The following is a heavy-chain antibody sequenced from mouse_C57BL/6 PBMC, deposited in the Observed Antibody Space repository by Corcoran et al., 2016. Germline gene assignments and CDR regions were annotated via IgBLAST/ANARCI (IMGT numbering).Heavy chain of an antibody. V-gene: IGHV1-75*01. CDR1: GYTFTDYY. Sequence: QVQLQQSGPELVKPGASVKISCKASGYTFTDYYINWVKQRPGQGLEWIGWIFPGSGSTYYNEKFKGKATLTVDKSSSTAYMLLSSLTSEDSAVYFCAREGIYYYGSSPYVGYWGQGTTLTVSS. CDR3: AREGIYYYGSSPYVGY. D-gene: IGHD1-1*01. CDR2: IFPGSGST. J-gene: IGHJ2*01.